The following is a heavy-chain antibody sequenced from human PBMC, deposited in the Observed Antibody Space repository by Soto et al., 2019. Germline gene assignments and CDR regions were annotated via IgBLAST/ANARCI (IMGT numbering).Heavy chain of an antibody. Sequence: SETLSLTCTVSGGSISSGGYYWSWIRQHPGKGLEWIGYIYYSGSTYYNPSLKSRVTISVDTSKNQFSLKLSSVTAADTAVYYCARLAYYDYIWGSYRTYYFDYWGQGTLVTVSS. V-gene: IGHV4-31*03. CDR2: IYYSGST. CDR3: ARLAYYDYIWGSYRTYYFDY. D-gene: IGHD3-16*02. CDR1: GGSISSGGYY. J-gene: IGHJ4*02.